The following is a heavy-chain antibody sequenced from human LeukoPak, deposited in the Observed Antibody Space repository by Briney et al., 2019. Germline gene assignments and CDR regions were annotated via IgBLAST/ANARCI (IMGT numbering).Heavy chain of an antibody. Sequence: PGRSLRLSCAASGFTFSDYGMHWVRQAPGKGLEWVAVISYDGSYKYYADSVKGRFTISRDNSKNTLYLQMNSLRAEDTAVYYCAKDLGEERGAFDIWGQGAMVTVSS. CDR3: AKDLGEERGAFDI. D-gene: IGHD1-1*01. CDR1: GFTFSDYG. J-gene: IGHJ3*02. CDR2: ISYDGSYK. V-gene: IGHV3-30*18.